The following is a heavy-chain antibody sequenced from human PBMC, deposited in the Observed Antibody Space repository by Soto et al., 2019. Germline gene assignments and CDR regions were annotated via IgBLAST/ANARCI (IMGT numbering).Heavy chain of an antibody. CDR2: ISYDGSNK. CDR3: AKIWDETYYYDSSGSPDAFDI. J-gene: IGHJ3*02. V-gene: IGHV3-30*18. CDR1: GFTFSSYG. D-gene: IGHD3-22*01. Sequence: PGGSLRLSCAASGFTFSSYGMHWVRQAPGKGLEWVAVISYDGSNKYYADSVKGRFTISRDNSKNTLYLQMNSLRAEDTAVYYCAKIWDETYYYDSSGSPDAFDIWGQGTMVTVSS.